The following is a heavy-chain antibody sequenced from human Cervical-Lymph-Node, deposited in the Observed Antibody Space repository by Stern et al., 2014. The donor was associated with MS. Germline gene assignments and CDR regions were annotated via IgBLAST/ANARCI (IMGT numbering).Heavy chain of an antibody. CDR3: VAWSRGMDV. CDR1: GDTFTYRY. J-gene: IGHJ6*02. Sequence: VQLEESGAEVKKTGSSVRLSCQASGDTFTYRYLHWVRHAPGQAPEWMGWLIPVSGNTDYAQKFQDRVNITRDASYTTAHMELTSLTSEDTAIYYCVAWSRGMDVWGQGTTVTVSS. V-gene: IGHV1-45*02. CDR2: LIPVSGNT. D-gene: IGHD2-8*02.